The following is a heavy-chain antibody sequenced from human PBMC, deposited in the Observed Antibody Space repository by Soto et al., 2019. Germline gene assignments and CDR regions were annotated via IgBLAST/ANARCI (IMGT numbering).Heavy chain of an antibody. D-gene: IGHD5-12*01. J-gene: IGHJ4*02. CDR1: GFTFDDYT. V-gene: IGHV3-43*01. Sequence: EVQLVESGGVVVQPGGSLGLSCAASGFTFDDYTMHWVRQAPGKGLEWVSLISWDGGSTYYADSVKGRFTISRDNSKNSLYLQMNSLRTEDTALYYCAKEQSGYSGYENFDYWGQGTLVTVSS. CDR2: ISWDGGST. CDR3: AKEQSGYSGYENFDY.